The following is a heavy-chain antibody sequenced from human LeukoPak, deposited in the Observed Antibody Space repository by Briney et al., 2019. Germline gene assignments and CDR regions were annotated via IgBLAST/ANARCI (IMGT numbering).Heavy chain of an antibody. J-gene: IGHJ5*02. CDR2: ISSSSSYT. CDR3: ARDRYSSRVGDNWFDP. V-gene: IGHV3-21*05. D-gene: IGHD6-13*01. Sequence: GGSLRLSCVASGFTFSSYEMNWVRQAPGKGLEWVSYISSSSSYTNYADSVKGRFTISRDNAKNSLYLQMNSLRAEDTAVYYCARDRYSSRVGDNWFDPWGQGTLVTVSS. CDR1: GFTFSSYE.